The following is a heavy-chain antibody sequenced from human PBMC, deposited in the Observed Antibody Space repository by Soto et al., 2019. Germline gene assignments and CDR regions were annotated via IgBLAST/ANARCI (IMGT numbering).Heavy chain of an antibody. Sequence: SETLSLTCTVSGGSISSVDYYWSWIRQPPGKGLEWIGYIYYSGSTYYNPSLKSRVTISLDTSKNQFSLKLSSVTAADTALYYCARGGSSKEFRPLDYWGRGTLVTFSS. CDR2: IYYSGST. J-gene: IGHJ4*02. CDR1: GGSISSVDYY. CDR3: ARGGSSKEFRPLDY. V-gene: IGHV4-30-4*01. D-gene: IGHD3-10*01.